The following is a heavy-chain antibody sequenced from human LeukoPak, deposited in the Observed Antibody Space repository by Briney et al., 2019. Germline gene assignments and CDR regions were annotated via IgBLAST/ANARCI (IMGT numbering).Heavy chain of an antibody. D-gene: IGHD3-10*01. V-gene: IGHV1-3*01. J-gene: IGHJ5*02. CDR1: GYTFTSYA. CDR2: INAGNGNT. CDR3: ARDRNVVRGVILSNWFDP. Sequence: ASAKVSCKASGYTFTSYAMHWVRQAPGQRLEWMGWINAGNGNTKYSQKFQGRVTITRDTSASTAYMELSSLRSEDTAVYYCARDRNVVRGVILSNWFDPWGQGTLVTVSS.